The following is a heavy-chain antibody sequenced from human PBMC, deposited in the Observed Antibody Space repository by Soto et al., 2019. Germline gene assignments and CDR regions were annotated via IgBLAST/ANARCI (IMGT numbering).Heavy chain of an antibody. J-gene: IGHJ6*02. CDR3: ARCGDFWSGYASYYYGMDV. CDR2: IYYSGST. V-gene: IGHV4-31*03. D-gene: IGHD3-3*01. CDR1: GGSISSGGYY. Sequence: PSETLSLTCTVSGGSISSGGYYWSWIRQHPGKGLEWIGYIYYSGSTYYNPSLKSRVTISVDTSKNQFSLKLSSVTAADTAVYYCARCGDFWSGYASYYYGMDVWGQGTTVTVSS.